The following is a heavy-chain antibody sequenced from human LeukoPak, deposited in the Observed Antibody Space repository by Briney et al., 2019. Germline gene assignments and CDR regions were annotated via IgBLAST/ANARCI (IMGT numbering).Heavy chain of an antibody. V-gene: IGHV4-39*01. J-gene: IGHJ4*02. CDR3: ASPVGATKGY. CDR1: GGSISSSSYY. Sequence: SETLSLTCTVSGGSISSSSYYWGWIRQPPGKGLEWIGSIYYSGSTYYNPSLKSRVTISVDTSKNQFSLKLSSVTAADTAVYYCASPVGATKGYWGQGTLVTVFS. CDR2: IYYSGST. D-gene: IGHD1-26*01.